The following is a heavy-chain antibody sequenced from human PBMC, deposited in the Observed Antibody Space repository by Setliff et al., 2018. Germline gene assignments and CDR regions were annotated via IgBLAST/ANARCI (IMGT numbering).Heavy chain of an antibody. CDR2: IKSDGSST. CDR1: GFTFSSFW. Sequence: GGSLRLSCAASGFTFSSFWMHWVRQAPGKGLVWVSRIKSDGSSTTYADSVKGRFTISRDNDKNSLYLQMNSLRVEDTAVYYCARDLADWGQGTLVTVSS. CDR3: ARDLAD. J-gene: IGHJ4*02. V-gene: IGHV3-74*01.